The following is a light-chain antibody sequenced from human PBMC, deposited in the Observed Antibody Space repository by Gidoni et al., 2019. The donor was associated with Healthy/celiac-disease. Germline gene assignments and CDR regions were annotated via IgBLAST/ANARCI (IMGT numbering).Light chain of an antibody. V-gene: IGLV6-57*02. CDR2: EDN. Sequence: FVLTQPHDVSESPRKTVTISCTGSSGSIASNSVQWYQQRPGSAPTTVIYEDNKRPSGVPDRFSGSIDSSSNSATLTISGLKTEDDADYYCQSYDSSIVVFGGGTKLTVL. CDR3: QSYDSSIVV. CDR1: SGSIASNS. J-gene: IGLJ2*01.